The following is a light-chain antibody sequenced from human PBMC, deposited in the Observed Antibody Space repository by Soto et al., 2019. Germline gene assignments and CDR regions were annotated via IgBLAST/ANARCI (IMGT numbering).Light chain of an antibody. CDR2: GAS. CDR3: QQYYTWPRT. J-gene: IGKJ1*01. Sequence: EIVMTQSPATLSVSPGASATLSCSASQSVTSNLAWYQQKPGQVPRVLIYGASTRATDIPARFSGSGSGTEFTLTIDSLQSEDFAVYYCQQYYTWPRTFGQGTKVDIK. CDR1: QSVTSN. V-gene: IGKV3-15*01.